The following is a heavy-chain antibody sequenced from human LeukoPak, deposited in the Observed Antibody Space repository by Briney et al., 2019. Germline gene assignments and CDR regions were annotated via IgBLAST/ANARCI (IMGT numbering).Heavy chain of an antibody. V-gene: IGHV3-13*03. D-gene: IGHD3-16*02. CDR3: ARRRVWGSYRYTFDY. Sequence: GSVKGQFAISRENAKNCLCLQMNSLRAGDTAVYYCARRRVWGSYRYTFDYWGQGTLVTVSS. J-gene: IGHJ4*02.